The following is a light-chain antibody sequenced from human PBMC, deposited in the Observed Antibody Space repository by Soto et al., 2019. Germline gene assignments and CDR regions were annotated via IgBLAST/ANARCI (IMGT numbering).Light chain of an antibody. CDR1: SSNIGAGYD. CDR3: QSYDNSLSGFV. J-gene: IGLJ7*01. CDR2: GNS. Sequence: QSVLTQPPSVSGAPGQRVTISCTGSSSNIGAGYDVHWYQQLPGTAPKLLIYGNSNRPSGVPDRFSGSKSETSASLAITGLQAEDEADYSCQSYDNSLSGFVFGTGTQLTVL. V-gene: IGLV1-40*01.